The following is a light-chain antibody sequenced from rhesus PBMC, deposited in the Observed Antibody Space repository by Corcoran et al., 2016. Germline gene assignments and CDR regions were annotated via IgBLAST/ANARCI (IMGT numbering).Light chain of an antibody. CDR1: QSLLYSSNHKNY. CDR2: WAS. CDR3: QQYYSTPVT. V-gene: IGKV4-1*01. Sequence: DIVMTQSPDSLAVSLGERVTINCKSTQSLLYSSNHKNYLAWYQQKPGQATKLLIYWASTRESGVPYRFSGGGSGTDFTLTISGLQAEDVAVYYCQQYYSTPVTFGQGTKVEIK. J-gene: IGKJ1*01.